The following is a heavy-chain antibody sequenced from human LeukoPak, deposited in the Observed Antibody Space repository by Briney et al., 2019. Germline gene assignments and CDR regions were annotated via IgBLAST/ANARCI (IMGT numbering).Heavy chain of an antibody. J-gene: IGHJ3*01. CDR1: GGSIISYY. CDR2: IYYSGST. Sequence: PSETLSLTCSPSGGSIISYYWSWIRQPPGKGLEWIGYIYYSGSTNYNPSLKRRVTISKDTSKNQFSLKLTSVTAADTAVYYCPRSNWNDVGGDWGQGTMVTVSS. D-gene: IGHD1-1*01. CDR3: PRSNWNDVGGD. V-gene: IGHV4-59*08.